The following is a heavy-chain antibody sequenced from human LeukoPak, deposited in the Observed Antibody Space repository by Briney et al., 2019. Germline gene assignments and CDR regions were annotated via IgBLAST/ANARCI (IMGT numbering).Heavy chain of an antibody. CDR1: GGSFSGYY. V-gene: IGHV4-34*01. J-gene: IGHJ3*02. CDR3: ARGPSPFHDAFDI. D-gene: IGHD2/OR15-2a*01. CDR2: INHSGST. Sequence: SETLSLTCAVYGGSFSGYYWSWIRQPPGKGLEWIGEINHSGSTNYNPSLKSRVTISVDTSKNQFSLKLSSVTAADTAVYYCARGPSPFHDAFDIWGQGTMVTVSS.